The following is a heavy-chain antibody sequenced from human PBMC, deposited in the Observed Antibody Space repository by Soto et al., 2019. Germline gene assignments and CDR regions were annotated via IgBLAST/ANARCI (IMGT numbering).Heavy chain of an antibody. Sequence: QVQLQESGPGLVKPSQTLSLTCTVSGGSISSGGYYWSWIRQHPGKGLEWIGYIYYSGSTYYNPSLKSRVTISVDTSKNQFSLKLSSVTAADMAVYYCARGRGSGSYYLYYFDYWGQGTLVTVSS. CDR2: IYYSGST. J-gene: IGHJ4*02. CDR3: ARGRGSGSYYLYYFDY. D-gene: IGHD3-10*01. CDR1: GGSISSGGYY. V-gene: IGHV4-31*03.